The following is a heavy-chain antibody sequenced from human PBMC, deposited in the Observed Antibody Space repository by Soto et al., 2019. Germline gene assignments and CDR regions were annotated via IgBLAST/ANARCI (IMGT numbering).Heavy chain of an antibody. J-gene: IGHJ6*02. CDR3: ARDQDRYFYYGMDV. V-gene: IGHV3-21*01. CDR1: GFIFSTYT. CDR2: ISSSSNYI. Sequence: EVQLVESGGGLVKPGGSLRLSCAASGFIFSTYTMNWVRQAPGKGLEWVSSISSSSNYIYYVDSVKGRFTISRDNAKNSLYLQMDSLRAEDTAVYHCARDQDRYFYYGMDVWGQGTTVTVSS.